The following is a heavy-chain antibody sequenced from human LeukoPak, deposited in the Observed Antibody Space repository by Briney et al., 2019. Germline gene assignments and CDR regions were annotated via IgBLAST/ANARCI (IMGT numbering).Heavy chain of an antibody. D-gene: IGHD2-2*01. Sequence: PGGSLRLSCAASGFTFSSYSMNWVRQAPGKGLEWVSYISSSSSTIYYADSVKGRFTISRDNAKNSLYLQMNSLRAEDTAVYYCARSPRARQPAVSYWGQGTLVTVSS. CDR1: GFTFSSYS. CDR3: ARSPRARQPAVSY. V-gene: IGHV3-48*04. J-gene: IGHJ4*02. CDR2: ISSSSSTI.